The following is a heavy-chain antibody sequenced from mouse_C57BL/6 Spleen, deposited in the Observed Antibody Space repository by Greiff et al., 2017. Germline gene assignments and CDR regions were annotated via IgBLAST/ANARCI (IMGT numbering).Heavy chain of an antibody. J-gene: IGHJ1*03. V-gene: IGHV1-55*01. CDR2: IYPGSGST. CDR3: AREAATMVKTGDFDV. Sequence: VQLQQPGAELVKPGASVKMSCKASGYTFTSYWITWVKQRPGQGLEWIGDIYPGSGSTNYNEKFKSKATLTVDTSSTTAYMQLSSLTSEDSAVYYCAREAATMVKTGDFDVWGTGTTVTVSS. D-gene: IGHD2-2*01. CDR1: GYTFTSYW.